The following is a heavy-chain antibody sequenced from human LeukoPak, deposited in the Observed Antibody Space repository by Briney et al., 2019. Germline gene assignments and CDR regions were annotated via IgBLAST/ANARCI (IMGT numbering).Heavy chain of an antibody. J-gene: IGHJ3*02. V-gene: IGHV3-7*01. D-gene: IGHD6-6*01. CDR1: GFTFTTYW. CDR2: IKQDGTEK. Sequence: GGSLRLSCAASGFTFTTYWMGWVRQAPGKGLEWVANIKQDGTEKYYVDSVKGRFTISRDNAKNSLSLQMNSLRAEDTAVYYCAKDLVQRGAFDIWGQGTMVTVSS. CDR3: AKDLVQRGAFDI.